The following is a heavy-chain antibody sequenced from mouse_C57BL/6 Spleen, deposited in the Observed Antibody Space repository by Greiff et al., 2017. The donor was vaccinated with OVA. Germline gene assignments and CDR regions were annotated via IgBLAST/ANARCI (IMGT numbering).Heavy chain of an antibody. CDR2: INPSNGGT. CDR1: GYTFTSYW. Sequence: QVQLQQPGTELVKPGASVKLSCKASGYTFTSYWMHWVKHRPGQGLEWIGNINPSNGGTNYNEKFKSKATLTVDKSSSTAYMQLSSLTSEDSAVYYCARSRELGRRYFDVWGTGTTVTVSS. V-gene: IGHV1-53*01. CDR3: ARSRELGRRYFDV. J-gene: IGHJ1*03. D-gene: IGHD4-1*01.